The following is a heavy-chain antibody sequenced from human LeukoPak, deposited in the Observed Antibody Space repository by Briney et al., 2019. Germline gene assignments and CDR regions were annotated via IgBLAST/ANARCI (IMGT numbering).Heavy chain of an antibody. D-gene: IGHD6-13*01. CDR1: GLTFSSYG. V-gene: IGHV3-23*01. Sequence: GGSLRLSCAASGLTFSSYGMSWVRQAPGKGLEWVSAISGSGGSTYYADSVKGRFTISRDNSKNPLYLQMNSLRAEDTAVYYCARPRTHYSSSWYAVSWGQGTLVTVSS. CDR2: ISGSGGST. CDR3: ARPRTHYSSSWYAVS. J-gene: IGHJ4*02.